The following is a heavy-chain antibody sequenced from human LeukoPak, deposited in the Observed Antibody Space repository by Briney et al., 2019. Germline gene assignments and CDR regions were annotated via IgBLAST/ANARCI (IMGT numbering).Heavy chain of an antibody. D-gene: IGHD2-8*02. CDR1: GGSVSSGSYY. V-gene: IGHV4-61*01. CDR3: ARRGTGGRSFDI. J-gene: IGHJ3*02. Sequence: SETLSLTCTVSGGSVSSGSYYWTWIRQPPGKGLEWIGYTSYSGSTNFNPSLKSRVTISVDTSKNQFSLNLSSVTAADTAVYYCARRGTGGRSFDIWGQGTMVTVSS. CDR2: TSYSGST.